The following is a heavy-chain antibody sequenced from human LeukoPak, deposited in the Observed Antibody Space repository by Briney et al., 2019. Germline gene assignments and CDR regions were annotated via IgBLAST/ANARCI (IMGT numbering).Heavy chain of an antibody. CDR1: GFTFSDYY. V-gene: IGHV3-11*01. CDR2: ISTSGSTI. Sequence: GGSLSLSCAASGFTFSDYYMSWIRQAPGKGLEWVSYISTSGSTIHYADSVKGRFTVSRDNAKKSLYPQMNSLRAEDTAVYYCARDLGGYSGPSAYWGQGSLVIVSS. CDR3: ARDLGGYSGPSAY. D-gene: IGHD5-12*01. J-gene: IGHJ4*02.